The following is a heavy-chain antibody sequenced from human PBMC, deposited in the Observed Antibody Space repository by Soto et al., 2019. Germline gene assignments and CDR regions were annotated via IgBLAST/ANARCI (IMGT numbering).Heavy chain of an antibody. CDR1: GFTLSNYW. Sequence: GGSLRLSYAASGFTLSNYWMTWVRQAPGKGLEWVANINKDGSQKNYVDSVKGRFTIARDNGQNSLSLQINSLRVEDTAVYYCVRELGLAYWGQGALVTVSS. V-gene: IGHV3-7*03. J-gene: IGHJ4*02. CDR2: INKDGSQK. D-gene: IGHD7-27*01. CDR3: VRELGLAY.